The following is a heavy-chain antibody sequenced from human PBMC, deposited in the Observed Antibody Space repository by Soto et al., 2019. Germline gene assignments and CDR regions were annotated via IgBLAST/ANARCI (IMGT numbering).Heavy chain of an antibody. J-gene: IGHJ3*02. V-gene: IGHV3-11*01. CDR2: ISSSGSTI. CDR1: GFTFSDYY. D-gene: IGHD3-16*01. Sequence: QVQLVESGGGLVKPGGSLRLSCAASGFTFSDYYMSWIRQAPXXGXXXXSYISSSGSTIYYADSVKGRFTISRDNAKNSLYLQMNSLRAEDTAVYYCARGGRDDYVSQDAFDIWGQGTMVTVSS. CDR3: ARGGRDDYVSQDAFDI.